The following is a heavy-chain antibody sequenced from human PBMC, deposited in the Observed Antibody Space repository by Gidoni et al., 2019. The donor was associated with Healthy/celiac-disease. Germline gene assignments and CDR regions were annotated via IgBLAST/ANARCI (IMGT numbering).Heavy chain of an antibody. CDR3: ARDSTRGGYFDL. J-gene: IGHJ2*01. CDR2: ISSSSSYI. CDR1: GFTFSSYS. Sequence: EVQLVESGGGLVKPGGSLRLFCAASGFTFSSYSMNWVRQAPGKGLEWVSSISSSSSYIYYADSVKGRFTISRDNAKNSLYLQMNSLRAEDTAVYYCARDSTRGGYFDLWGRGTLVTVSS. V-gene: IGHV3-21*01. D-gene: IGHD3-10*01.